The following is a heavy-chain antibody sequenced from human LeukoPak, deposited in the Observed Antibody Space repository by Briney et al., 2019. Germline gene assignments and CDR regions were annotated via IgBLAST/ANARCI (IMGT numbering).Heavy chain of an antibody. CDR3: VLESNDFWSGYYTD. Sequence: PSETLSLTCTVSGGSISSSSYYWGWIRQPPGKGLEWIGSIYYSGSTYYNPSLKSRVTISVDTSKNQFSLKLSSVTAADTAVYYCVLESNDFWSGYYTDWGQGTLVTVSS. J-gene: IGHJ4*02. V-gene: IGHV4-39*01. CDR2: IYYSGST. D-gene: IGHD3-3*01. CDR1: GGSISSSSYY.